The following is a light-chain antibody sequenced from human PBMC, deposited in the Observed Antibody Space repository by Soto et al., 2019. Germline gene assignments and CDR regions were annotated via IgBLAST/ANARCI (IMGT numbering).Light chain of an antibody. V-gene: IGLV2-8*01. CDR1: SSDVGGYNS. CDR3: NSHAGINNLWV. CDR2: EVN. Sequence: QSVLTQPPSASGSPGQSVTISCTGTSSDVGGYNSVSWYQQHPGKAPKLMIYEVNKRPSGVPDRFSGSKSGNTASLTVSGLQAEDEADYYCNSHAGINNLWVFGGGTKLTVL. J-gene: IGLJ3*02.